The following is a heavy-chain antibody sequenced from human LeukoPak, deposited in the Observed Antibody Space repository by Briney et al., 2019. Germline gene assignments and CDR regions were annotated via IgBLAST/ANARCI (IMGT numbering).Heavy chain of an antibody. V-gene: IGHV1-18*01. CDR3: ARFWAAAGIDY. CDR2: ISAYNGNT. D-gene: IGHD6-13*01. J-gene: IGHJ4*02. Sequence: GASVKVSFKSSGYTFTSYGISWLRQPPGQGLDRMGWISAYNGNTNYAQKLQGRVTMTTDTSTSTAYMELRSLRSDDTAVYYCARFWAAAGIDYWGQGTLVTVSS. CDR1: GYTFTSYG.